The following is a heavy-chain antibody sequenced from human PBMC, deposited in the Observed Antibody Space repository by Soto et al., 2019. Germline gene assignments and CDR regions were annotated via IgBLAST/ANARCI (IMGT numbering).Heavy chain of an antibody. CDR1: GGSISSGGYY. D-gene: IGHD5-12*01. V-gene: IGHV4-31*03. CDR3: ARGGLVGYADY. CDR2: IYYSGST. J-gene: IGHJ4*01. Sequence: QVQLQESGPGLVKPSQTLSLTCTVSGGSISSGGYYWSWFRQHPGKGLEWIGYIYYSGSTYYNPPLKIRVTISADTSKNQFSLKMSSVTAADTAVYYRARGGLVGYADYWGHGTLVTVSS.